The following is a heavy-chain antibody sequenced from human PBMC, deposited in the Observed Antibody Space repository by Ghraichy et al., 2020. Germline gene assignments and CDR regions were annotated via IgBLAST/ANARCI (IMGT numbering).Heavy chain of an antibody. Sequence: GESLNISCAASGFTFSDHFMDWVRQAPGKGLEWVGRTRNKANSHSTEYAASVKGRFTISRDDSRNSLYLQMDSLKTEDTAVYYCVRGSYGSGSYLAFDYWGQGTLVTVSS. CDR1: GFTFSDHF. CDR3: VRGSYGSGSYLAFDY. V-gene: IGHV3-72*01. CDR2: TRNKANSHST. D-gene: IGHD3-10*01. J-gene: IGHJ4*02.